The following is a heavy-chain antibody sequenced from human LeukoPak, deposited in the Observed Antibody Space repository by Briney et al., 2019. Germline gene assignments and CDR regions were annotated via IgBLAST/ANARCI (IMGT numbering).Heavy chain of an antibody. CDR3: AREPGSSPDYCYFDL. Sequence: PSETLTLTCTVSGGSISSGSYYWSWIGPPAGKGLEWIGRIYTSGSTNYNPSLKSRVTISVDTSKNQFSLKLSSLTSADTAVYYCAREPGSSPDYCYFDLWGRGTLVTVSS. CDR2: IYTSGST. J-gene: IGHJ2*01. V-gene: IGHV4-61*02. D-gene: IGHD6-6*01. CDR1: GGSISSGSYY.